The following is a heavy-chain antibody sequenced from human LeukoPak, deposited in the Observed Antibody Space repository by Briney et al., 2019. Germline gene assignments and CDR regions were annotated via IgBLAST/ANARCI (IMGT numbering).Heavy chain of an antibody. J-gene: IGHJ3*02. CDR3: ARDGVPGSDAFDI. CDR2: INPNSGGT. D-gene: IGHD1-14*01. V-gene: IGHV1-2*02. Sequence: ASVQVSCKASKNTFTGYYMHWVRQAPGQGLEWMGWINPNSGGTNYAQKFQGRVTMTRDTSISTAYMELSRLRSDDTAVYYCARDGVPGSDAFDIWGQGTMVTVSS. CDR1: KNTFTGYY.